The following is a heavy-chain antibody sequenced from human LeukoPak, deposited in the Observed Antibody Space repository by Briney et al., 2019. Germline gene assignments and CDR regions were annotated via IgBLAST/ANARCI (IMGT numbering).Heavy chain of an antibody. CDR2: IYYSGST. V-gene: IGHV4-39*01. D-gene: IGHD6-13*01. Sequence: SETLSLTCTVSGGSISSSSYYWGWIRQPPGKGLEWIGSIYYSGSTYYNPSLKSRVTISVDTSKNQFSLKLSSVTAADTVVYYCASLSIAAAGIPDYWGQGTLVTVSS. J-gene: IGHJ4*02. CDR3: ASLSIAAAGIPDY. CDR1: GGSISSSSYY.